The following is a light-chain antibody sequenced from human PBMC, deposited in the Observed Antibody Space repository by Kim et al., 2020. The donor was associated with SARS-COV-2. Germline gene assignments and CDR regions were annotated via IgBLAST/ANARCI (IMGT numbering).Light chain of an antibody. CDR2: DAS. Sequence: EIVFTQSPATLSLSPGEKATLSCRASQSVSRSFAWYQQKPGQAPRLLIYDASKRATGIPARFSGSGSGTDFTLTISSLEPEDFAVYYCQQRSIFPLTFGGGPKVDIK. J-gene: IGKJ4*01. CDR1: QSVSRS. CDR3: QQRSIFPLT. V-gene: IGKV3-11*01.